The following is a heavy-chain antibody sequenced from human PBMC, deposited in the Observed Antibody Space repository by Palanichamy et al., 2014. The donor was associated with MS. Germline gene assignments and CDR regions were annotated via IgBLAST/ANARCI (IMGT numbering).Heavy chain of an antibody. V-gene: IGHV4-31*03. CDR3: ARLSSTIDSSGYYYGSAEYFQH. J-gene: IGHJ1*01. CDR1: GGSISSGGYY. D-gene: IGHD3-22*01. Sequence: GPGLVKPSQTLSLTCTVSGGSISSGGYYWSWIAXTXKGLEWIGYIYYSGSTYYNPSLKSRVTISVDTSKNQFSLKLSSVTAADTAVYYCARLSSTIDSSGYYYGSAEYFQHWGQGTLVTVSS. CDR2: IYYSGST.